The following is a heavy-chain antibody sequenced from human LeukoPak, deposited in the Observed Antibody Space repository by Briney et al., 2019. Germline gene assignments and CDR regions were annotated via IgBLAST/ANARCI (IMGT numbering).Heavy chain of an antibody. Sequence: RSSETLSLTCAVSGGSVSSGTYYWSWIRQPPGKGLEWIGYMSYSGSTFYTPSLKSRITMSVDTSRNQFSLTLSSVTAADTAVYYCARGFYDSGSYYNLDFWGQGTLVTVSS. CDR1: GGSVSSGTYY. D-gene: IGHD3-10*01. J-gene: IGHJ4*02. CDR3: ARGFYDSGSYYNLDF. CDR2: MSYSGST. V-gene: IGHV4-30-4*01.